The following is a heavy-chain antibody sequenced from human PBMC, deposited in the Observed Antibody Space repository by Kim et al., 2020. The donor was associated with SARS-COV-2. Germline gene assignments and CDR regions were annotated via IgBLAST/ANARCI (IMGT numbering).Heavy chain of an antibody. D-gene: IGHD3-22*01. Sequence: ASVKVSCKASGYTFTSYDINWVRQATGQGLEWMGWMNPNSGNTGYARKFQGRVTMTRNTSISTAYMELSSLRSEDTAVYYCARGTWDYYDSSGYRTYYFDYWGQGTLVTVSS. V-gene: IGHV1-8*01. CDR1: GYTFTSYD. CDR2: MNPNSGNT. J-gene: IGHJ4*02. CDR3: ARGTWDYYDSSGYRTYYFDY.